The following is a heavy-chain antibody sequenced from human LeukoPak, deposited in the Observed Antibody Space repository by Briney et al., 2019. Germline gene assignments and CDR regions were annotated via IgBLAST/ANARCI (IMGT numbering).Heavy chain of an antibody. CDR3: AKAPPSSSWYYFDY. Sequence: GGSLRLSCAASGFTFDDYAMHWVRQAPGKGLEWVSGISWNSGSIGYADSVKGRFTISRDNAKNSLYLQMNSLRAEDMALYYCAKAPPSSSWYYFDYWGQGTLVTVSS. J-gene: IGHJ4*02. V-gene: IGHV3-9*03. CDR1: GFTFDDYA. CDR2: ISWNSGSI. D-gene: IGHD6-13*01.